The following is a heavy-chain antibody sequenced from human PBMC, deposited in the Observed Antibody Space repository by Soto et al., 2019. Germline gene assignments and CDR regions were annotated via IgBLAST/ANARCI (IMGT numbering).Heavy chain of an antibody. CDR3: AGMPYTSGLRFDP. CDR1: GDSYSISTYS. Sequence: TLSLTCNMSGDSYSISTYSWSWIRQPPVKALQWIGFIYQSGVTSYNPSLASRVSISLDRSNNQCSLKLKSVAAADTAVYFCAGMPYTSGLRFDPWGPGTLVNVSS. CDR2: IYQSGVT. D-gene: IGHD6-19*01. V-gene: IGHV4-30-2*01. J-gene: IGHJ5*02.